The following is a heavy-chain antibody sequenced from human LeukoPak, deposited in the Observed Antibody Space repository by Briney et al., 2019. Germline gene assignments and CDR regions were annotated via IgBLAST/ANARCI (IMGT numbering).Heavy chain of an antibody. CDR1: GGTFSSYA. Sequence: SVKVSCKASGGTFSSYAISWVRQAPGQGPEWMGRIIPIFGTANYAQKFQGRVTITTDESTSTAYMELSSLRSEDTAVYYCARERGYSYGYPDYWGQGTLVTVSS. CDR3: ARERGYSYGYPDY. V-gene: IGHV1-69*05. CDR2: IIPIFGTA. D-gene: IGHD5-18*01. J-gene: IGHJ4*02.